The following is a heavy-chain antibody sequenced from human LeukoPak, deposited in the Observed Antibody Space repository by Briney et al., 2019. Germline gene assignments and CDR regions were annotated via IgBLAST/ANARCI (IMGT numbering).Heavy chain of an antibody. V-gene: IGHV3-7*01. Sequence: GGFLRLSCAASGFTFSSYWMSWVRQAPGKGLEWVANIKQDGSEKYYVDSVKGRFTISRDNAKNSLYLQMNSLRAEDTAVYYCARDRCSSTNCYSFSGYYYGMDVWGQGTTVTVSS. CDR3: ARDRCSSTNCYSFSGYYYGMDV. CDR2: IKQDGSEK. D-gene: IGHD2-2*02. CDR1: GFTFSSYW. J-gene: IGHJ6*02.